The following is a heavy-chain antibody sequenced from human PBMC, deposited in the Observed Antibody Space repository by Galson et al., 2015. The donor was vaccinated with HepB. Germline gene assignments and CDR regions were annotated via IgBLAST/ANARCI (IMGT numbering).Heavy chain of an antibody. CDR1: GYTFTSYA. CDR2: INAGNGNT. V-gene: IGHV1-3*01. CDR3: ARESIVVVVAAIDY. J-gene: IGHJ4*02. Sequence: SVKVSCKASGYTFTSYAMHWVRQAPGQRLEWMGWINAGNGNTKYSQKFQGRVTITRDTSASTAYMELSSLRSEDTAVYYCARESIVVVVAAIDYWGQGTLVTVSS. D-gene: IGHD2-15*01.